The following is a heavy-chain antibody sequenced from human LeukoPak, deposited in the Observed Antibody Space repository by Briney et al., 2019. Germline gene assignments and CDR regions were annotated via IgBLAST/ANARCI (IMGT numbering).Heavy chain of an antibody. J-gene: IGHJ4*02. CDR3: AKDGQLLWFGPDYY. Sequence: PGGSLRLSCAASGFTFSSYAMSWVRQAPGKGLEWVSAISGSGGSTYYADSVKGRFTISRDNSKNTLYLQMNSLRAGDTAVYYCAKDGQLLWFGPDYYWGQGTLVTVSS. D-gene: IGHD3-10*01. V-gene: IGHV3-23*01. CDR1: GFTFSSYA. CDR2: ISGSGGST.